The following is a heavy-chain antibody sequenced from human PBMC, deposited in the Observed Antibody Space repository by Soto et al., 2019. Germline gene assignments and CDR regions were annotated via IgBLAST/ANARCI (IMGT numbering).Heavy chain of an antibody. CDR1: GDTFTSFG. V-gene: IGHV1-18*01. D-gene: IGHD1-20*01. Sequence: ASVKVSCKASGDTFTSFGITWVRQAPGQGLEWMGWISAYNGNTKYAQKFQGRVPMTTDTSTSTVYMELRSLRSDDTAVYYCARDRPYNWKYVDYWGQGTLVTVSS. J-gene: IGHJ4*02. CDR2: ISAYNGNT. CDR3: ARDRPYNWKYVDY.